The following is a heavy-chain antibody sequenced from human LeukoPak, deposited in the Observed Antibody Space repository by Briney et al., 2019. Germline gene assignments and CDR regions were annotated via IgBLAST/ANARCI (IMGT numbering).Heavy chain of an antibody. V-gene: IGHV3-48*03. Sequence: GGSLRLSCAASGLTFSSYEMNWVRQAPGKGLEWVSYISSSGSTIYYADSVKGRFTISRDNAKNSLYLQMNSLRAEDTAVYYCARSQGYYDSSGYYIRWGQGTLVTVSS. CDR1: GLTFSSYE. D-gene: IGHD3-22*01. J-gene: IGHJ4*02. CDR3: ARSQGYYDSSGYYIR. CDR2: ISSSGSTI.